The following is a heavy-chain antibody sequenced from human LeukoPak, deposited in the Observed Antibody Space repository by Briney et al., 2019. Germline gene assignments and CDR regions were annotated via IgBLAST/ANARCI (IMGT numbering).Heavy chain of an antibody. J-gene: IGHJ4*02. CDR1: GFTFSSYA. CDR2: ISGSGGST. Sequence: GGSLRLSCAASGFTFSSYAMSWVRQAPGKGLEWVSAISGSGGSTYYADSVKGRFTISRDNSKNTLYLQMNSLRAEDTAVYYCANPPVTDVLTGYSPFDYWGQGTLVTVSS. D-gene: IGHD3-9*01. CDR3: ANPPVTDVLTGYSPFDY. V-gene: IGHV3-23*01.